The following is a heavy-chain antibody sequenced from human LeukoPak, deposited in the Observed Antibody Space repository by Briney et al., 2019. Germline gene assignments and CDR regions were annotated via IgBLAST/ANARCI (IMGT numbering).Heavy chain of an antibody. CDR1: GFTFSSHW. J-gene: IGHJ4*02. CDR2: INTDGSST. CDR3: ARASDSGSYSFDY. D-gene: IGHD1-26*01. Sequence: GGSLRLSCAASGFTFSSHWMHWVRQAPGKGLVWVSRINTDGSSTAYADSVKGRFTISRDNAKNSLYLQMNSLRAEDTAVYYCARASDSGSYSFDYWGQGTLVTVSS. V-gene: IGHV3-74*01.